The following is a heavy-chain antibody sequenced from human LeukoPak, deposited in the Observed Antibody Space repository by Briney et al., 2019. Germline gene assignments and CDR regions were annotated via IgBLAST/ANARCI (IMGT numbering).Heavy chain of an antibody. CDR2: IIPILGRP. J-gene: IGHJ6*02. CDR3: ARTTVIHYYGMDV. CDR1: GDTFTSDD. Sequence: SVKVSCKASGDTFTSDDISWVRQAPGQGLEWMGRIIPILGRPTYVQKFQGRVTFTADKVTSTAYMELRSLISDDTAVYYCARTTVIHYYGMDVWGQGTTVTVSS. V-gene: IGHV1-69*04. D-gene: IGHD4-17*01.